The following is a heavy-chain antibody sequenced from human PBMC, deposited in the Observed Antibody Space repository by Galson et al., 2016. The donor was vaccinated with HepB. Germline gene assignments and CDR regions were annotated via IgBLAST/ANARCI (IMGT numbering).Heavy chain of an antibody. D-gene: IGHD3-9*01. CDR2: TSFDETNK. CDR3: AKNDILAGYSAFDY. V-gene: IGHV3-30*18. CDR1: GFIFRRTG. J-gene: IGHJ4*02. Sequence: SLRLSCAASGFIFRRTGMHWVRQAPGKGLEWVAGTSFDETNKHYADSVKGRFTISRVNSKNTLYLQMDRLRVEDTAVYYCAKNDILAGYSAFDYWGQGTLVTVSS.